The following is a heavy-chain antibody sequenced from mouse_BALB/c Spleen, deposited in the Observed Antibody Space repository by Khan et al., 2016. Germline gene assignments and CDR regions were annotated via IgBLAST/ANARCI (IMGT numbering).Heavy chain of an antibody. CDR3: ARSYYGYFAMDY. D-gene: IGHD1-2*01. CDR2: ILPGSGST. J-gene: IGHJ4*01. V-gene: IGHV1-77*01. Sequence: VQLQESGTELPRPGASVKLSCKASGYTFTDYYLHWVKQRTGQGLEWIGEILPGSGSTYYNEKCKGKAVRSAASSSSIAYMQLSILTSEDSAVYFCARSYYGYFAMDYWGHGASVTVSS. CDR1: GYTFTDYY.